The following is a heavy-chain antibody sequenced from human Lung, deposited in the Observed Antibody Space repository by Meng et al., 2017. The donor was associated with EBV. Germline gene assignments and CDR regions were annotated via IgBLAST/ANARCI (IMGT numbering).Heavy chain of an antibody. V-gene: IGHV3-53*01. CDR3: ARYEATIRGAFDY. Sequence: EVQLVGSGGGLIQPGGSLGLSCAASGFTVSSNYMSWVRQAPGKGLEWVSVIYSGGSTYYADSVKGRFTISRDNSKNTLYLQMNSLRAEDTAVYYCARYEATIRGAFDYWGHGTLVTVSS. CDR1: GFTVSSNY. D-gene: IGHD5-24*01. CDR2: IYSGGST. J-gene: IGHJ4*01.